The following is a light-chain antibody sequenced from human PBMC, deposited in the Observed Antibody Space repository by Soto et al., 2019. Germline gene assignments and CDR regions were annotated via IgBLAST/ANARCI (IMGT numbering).Light chain of an antibody. CDR1: QNIFFTSKNKNY. CDR2: WAS. CDR3: QQYYSAPWT. Sequence: DIVMTQSPDSLAVSLGERATINCKSSQNIFFTSKNKNYLAWYQQKPGQPPKLLIYWASTREAGVPDRFSGSGSGIDFTITISSLQPADVAIYYCQQYYSAPWTFGQGTKVEIK. J-gene: IGKJ1*01. V-gene: IGKV4-1*01.